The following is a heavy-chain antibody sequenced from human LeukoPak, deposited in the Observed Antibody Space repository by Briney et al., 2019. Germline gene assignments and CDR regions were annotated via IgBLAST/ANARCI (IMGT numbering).Heavy chain of an antibody. J-gene: IGHJ6*03. D-gene: IGHD6-13*01. CDR3: ARHLSAYSSSWYEYYYYYYMDV. CDR2: IYFSGGT. V-gene: IGHV4-39*01. CDR1: GDSISSSNCY. Sequence: SETLSLTCTVSGDSISSSNCYWGWIRQPPGKGLEWIGSIYFSGGTYYNASLKSRVTISVDTSKNQFSLKLSSVTAADTAVYYCARHLSAYSSSWYEYYYYYYMDVWGKGTTVTISS.